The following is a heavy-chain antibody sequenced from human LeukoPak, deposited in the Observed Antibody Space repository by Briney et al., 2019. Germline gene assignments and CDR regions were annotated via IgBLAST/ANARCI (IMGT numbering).Heavy chain of an antibody. Sequence: SETLSLTCSVSGGSISSGSYYWSWIRQPAGKGLEWIGHIYTSGTTSYNPSLKSRVTISLDTSKRQFSLKLSSVTAADTAVYYCARSEQLAAFDYWGQGTLVTVSS. CDR2: IYTSGTT. D-gene: IGHD1/OR15-1a*01. J-gene: IGHJ4*02. CDR1: GGSISSGSYY. CDR3: ARSEQLAAFDY. V-gene: IGHV4-61*09.